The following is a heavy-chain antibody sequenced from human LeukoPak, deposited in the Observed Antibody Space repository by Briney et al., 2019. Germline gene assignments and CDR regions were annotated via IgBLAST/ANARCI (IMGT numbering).Heavy chain of an antibody. CDR1: GFTFSDFG. CDR2: IWHDGSNN. V-gene: IGHV3-33*01. Sequence: GGSLRLSCAASGFTFSDFGMHWVRQAPGKGLEWLAVIWHDGSNNYYADSVRGRVSISRDNSKSALYLQMNSLRGEDTAVYYGARVRWYSNMYYFYYMDVWGRGTAVTVSS. J-gene: IGHJ6*03. CDR3: ARVRWYSNMYYFYYMDV. D-gene: IGHD6-13*01.